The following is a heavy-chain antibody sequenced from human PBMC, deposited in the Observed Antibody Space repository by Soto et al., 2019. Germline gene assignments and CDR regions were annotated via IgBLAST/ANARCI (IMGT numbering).Heavy chain of an antibody. Sequence: GGSLRFSCAASGFSFIKYAMSWVRQAPGKGLEWVSGLSGSGGSTSSADSVKGRFAISRDNSRNTLYLQMNSLRDGDTAIYYCARGFSAGKGSPPDYWGQGTLVTVSS. CDR3: ARGFSAGKGSPPDY. CDR1: GFSFIKYA. CDR2: LSGSGGST. D-gene: IGHD3-10*01. V-gene: IGHV3-23*01. J-gene: IGHJ4*02.